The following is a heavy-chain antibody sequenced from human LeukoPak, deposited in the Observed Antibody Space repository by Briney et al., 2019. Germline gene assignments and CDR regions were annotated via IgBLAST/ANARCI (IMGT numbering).Heavy chain of an antibody. Sequence: GGSLRLSGAASGFTFSSYWMHWVHQARGKGLVRVSRINSDGSSTSYADSVKGRFTISRDNAKNTLYLQMNSLRAEDTAVYYCARDSVSGSDLFDYWGQGTLVTVSS. CDR2: INSDGSST. D-gene: IGHD1-26*01. CDR3: ARDSVSGSDLFDY. CDR1: GFTFSSYW. V-gene: IGHV3-74*01. J-gene: IGHJ4*02.